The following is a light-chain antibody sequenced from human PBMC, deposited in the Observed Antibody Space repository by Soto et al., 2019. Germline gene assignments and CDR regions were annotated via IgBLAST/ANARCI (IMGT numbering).Light chain of an antibody. J-gene: IGKJ4*01. Sequence: EIVLTQSPGTLSLSPGDRATLSCRASQNVSSTYLAWYQQKPGQAPRLLIYGASSRAIGIQDRFSGTGSGTDFTLTISRLEPEDFAVYYCQQHSNWPLTFGGGTKVDIK. CDR2: GAS. CDR1: QNVSSTY. V-gene: IGKV3D-20*02. CDR3: QQHSNWPLT.